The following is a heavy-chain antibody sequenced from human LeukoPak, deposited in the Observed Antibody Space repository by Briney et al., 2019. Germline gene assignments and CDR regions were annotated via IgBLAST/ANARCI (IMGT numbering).Heavy chain of an antibody. J-gene: IGHJ4*02. CDR2: IYYSGST. V-gene: IGHV4-59*08. CDR1: GGSISSYY. Sequence: SETLSLTCTVSGGSISSYYWSWIRQPPGKGLEWIGYIYYSGSTNYNPSLKSRVTISVDTSKNQFSPKLSSVTAADTAVYYCASSYNWNDAYYFDYWGQGTLVTVSS. CDR3: ASSYNWNDAYYFDY. D-gene: IGHD1-20*01.